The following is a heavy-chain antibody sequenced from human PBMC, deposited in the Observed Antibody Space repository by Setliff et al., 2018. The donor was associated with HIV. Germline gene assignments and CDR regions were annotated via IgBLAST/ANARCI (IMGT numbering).Heavy chain of an antibody. J-gene: IGHJ6*02. CDR2: IYNSGYS. V-gene: IGHV4-59*01. D-gene: IGHD5-12*01. CDR1: GASISSYY. CDR3: ARGDGYRSNDAYYDTGMDV. Sequence: SETLSLTCKVSGASISSYYWSWVRQPPGKGLEWIGYIYNSGYSNSKPSLKSRVTMSLDTSKNQFSLELTSVTAADTAVYFCARGDGYRSNDAYYDTGMDVWGHGITVTVSS.